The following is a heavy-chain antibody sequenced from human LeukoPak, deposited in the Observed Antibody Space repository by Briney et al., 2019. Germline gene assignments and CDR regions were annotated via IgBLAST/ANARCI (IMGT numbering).Heavy chain of an antibody. V-gene: IGHV3-30-3*01. Sequence: GGSLRLSCAASGFTSSSYAMHWVRQAPRKGLEWVAVISYDGSNKYYADSVKGRFTISGDNSKNTLYLQMNSLGAEDTAVYYCARDREATIFGVVIDAFDIWGQGTMVTVSS. D-gene: IGHD3-3*01. J-gene: IGHJ3*02. CDR1: GFTSSSYA. CDR3: ARDREATIFGVVIDAFDI. CDR2: ISYDGSNK.